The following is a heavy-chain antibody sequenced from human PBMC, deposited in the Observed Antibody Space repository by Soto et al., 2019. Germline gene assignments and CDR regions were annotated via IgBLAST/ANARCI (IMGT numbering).Heavy chain of an antibody. D-gene: IGHD3-10*01. CDR2: IYSGGST. V-gene: IGHV3-66*01. CDR3: ARDPSAADY. J-gene: IGHJ4*02. Sequence: GGSXRLSCVASEFTVSPKYMSRVRQAPGKGLEWVSVIYSGGSTFYADSVRGRFTISRDNSKNTVNLQMNSLRAEDTAVYYCARDPSAADYWGQGTLVTVSS. CDR1: EFTVSPKY.